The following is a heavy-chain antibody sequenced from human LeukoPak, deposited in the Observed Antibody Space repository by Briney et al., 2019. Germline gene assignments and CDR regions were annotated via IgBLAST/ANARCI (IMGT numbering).Heavy chain of an antibody. Sequence: ASVKVSCKASGYTFTGYYMHWVRQAPGQGLEWMGRINPNSGGTNYTQKFQGRVTITRDTSISTAYMELSRLRSDDTAVYYCARGSSDYGGNSGWFDPWGQGTLVTVSS. CDR2: INPNSGGT. V-gene: IGHV1-2*06. D-gene: IGHD4-23*01. J-gene: IGHJ5*02. CDR1: GYTFTGYY. CDR3: ARGSSDYGGNSGWFDP.